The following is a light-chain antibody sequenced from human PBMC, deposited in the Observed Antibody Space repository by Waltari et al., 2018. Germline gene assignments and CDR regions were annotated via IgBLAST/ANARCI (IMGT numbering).Light chain of an antibody. J-gene: IGKJ5*01. Sequence: DIEMTQSPSSLSASVGDRVIITCRASQSIGPYINWYQQKPGTTPKLLIYDASILQTGVPSRFSGSGSGTDFTLTISSLQPEDFATYYCQQRYKTPITFGQGTRLEIK. CDR1: QSIGPY. CDR3: QQRYKTPIT. CDR2: DAS. V-gene: IGKV1-39*01.